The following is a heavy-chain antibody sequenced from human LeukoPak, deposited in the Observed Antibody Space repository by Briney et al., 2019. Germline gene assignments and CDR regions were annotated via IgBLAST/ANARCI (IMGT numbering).Heavy chain of an antibody. Sequence: SGGSLRLSCTGSGFIFSRYAMVWVRQAPGKGLEWVSAMRGDGGDIRYTDSVKGRFTISRDNSKNTLYLQMNSLRAEDTAVYYCANDPNGDYIGAFDFWGQGTMVTVS. V-gene: IGHV3-23*01. CDR1: GFIFSRYA. CDR3: ANDPNGDYIGAFDF. J-gene: IGHJ3*01. D-gene: IGHD4-17*01. CDR2: MRGDGGDI.